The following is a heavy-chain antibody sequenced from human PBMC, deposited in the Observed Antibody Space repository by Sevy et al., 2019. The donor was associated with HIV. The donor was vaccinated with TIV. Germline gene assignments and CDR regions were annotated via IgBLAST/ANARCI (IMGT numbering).Heavy chain of an antibody. CDR1: GFTFTSAW. CDR2: IKTKSDGETT. CDR3: ATGNGYCNSGSCYWGAFDV. Sequence: GGSLRLSCAASGFTFTSAWMSWVRQAPGKGLEWVGRIKTKSDGETTDYAGPVKGRFIISRDDSKMTVYLQMNSLKTEDTAMYYCATGNGYCNSGSCYWGAFDVWGQGTEVTVSS. D-gene: IGHD2-15*01. V-gene: IGHV3-15*01. J-gene: IGHJ3*01.